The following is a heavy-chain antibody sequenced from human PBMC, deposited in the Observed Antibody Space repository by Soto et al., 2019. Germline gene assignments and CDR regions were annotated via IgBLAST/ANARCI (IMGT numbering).Heavy chain of an antibody. CDR2: INAGNGNT. J-gene: IGHJ6*02. CDR3: ARYSWNYWYDYYYGMDV. CDR1: GYTFTSYA. D-gene: IGHD1-7*01. V-gene: IGHV1-3*01. Sequence: ASVKVSCKASGYTFTSYAMHWVRQAPGQRLEWMGWINAGNGNTKYSLKFQGRVTITRDTSASTAYMELSSLRSEDTAVYYCARYSWNYWYDYYYGMDVWGQGTTVTVSS.